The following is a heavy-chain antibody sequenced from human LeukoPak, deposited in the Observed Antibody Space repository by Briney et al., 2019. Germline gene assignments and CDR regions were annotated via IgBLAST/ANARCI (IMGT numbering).Heavy chain of an antibody. Sequence: SETLSLTCAVYGGSFSGYYWSWIRQPPGKGLEWIGEINHSGSTNYNPSLKSRVTISVDTSKNQFPLKLSSVTAADTAVYYCARGRRYPYGSGSAYFAYSGQGTLVTVSS. J-gene: IGHJ4*02. D-gene: IGHD3-10*01. CDR3: ARGRRYPYGSGSAYFAY. CDR2: INHSGST. V-gene: IGHV4-34*01. CDR1: GGSFSGYY.